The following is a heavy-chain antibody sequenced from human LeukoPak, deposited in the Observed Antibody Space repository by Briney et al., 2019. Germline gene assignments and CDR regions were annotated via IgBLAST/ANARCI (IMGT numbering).Heavy chain of an antibody. V-gene: IGHV1-18*01. Sequence: ASVKVSCKASGYTFTSYGISWVRQAPGQGLEWMGWISAYNGNTNYAQKLQGRVTMTTDTSTSTAYMELRSLRSGDTAVYYCARDKTRDGYNYYFDYWGQGTLVTVSS. CDR2: ISAYNGNT. CDR3: ARDKTRDGYNYYFDY. J-gene: IGHJ4*02. D-gene: IGHD5-24*01. CDR1: GYTFTSYG.